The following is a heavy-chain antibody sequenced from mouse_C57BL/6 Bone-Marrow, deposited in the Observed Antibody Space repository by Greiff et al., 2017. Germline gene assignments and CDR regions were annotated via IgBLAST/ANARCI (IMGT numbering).Heavy chain of an antibody. V-gene: IGHV1-74*01. CDR1: CYTFTSYW. J-gene: IGHJ1*03. CDR3: AIEGRVVARYFHA. CDR2: IHPSDSDT. D-gene: IGHD1-1*01. Sequence: VQLQQPGAELVKPGASVQVSCKASCYTFTSYWMHWGKQRPGQGLEWIGRIHPSDSDTNYNQKFKGKATLTVDKSSSTAYMQLSSLTSEDSAVYYCAIEGRVVARYFHARRTATTGPAFS.